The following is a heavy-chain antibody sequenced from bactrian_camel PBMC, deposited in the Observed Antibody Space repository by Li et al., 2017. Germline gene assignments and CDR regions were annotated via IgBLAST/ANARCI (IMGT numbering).Heavy chain of an antibody. CDR1: GYALTGNRNWC. Sequence: HVQLVESGGGSVQPGGSLRLQCAASGYALTGNRNWCMGWFRQAPGKEREWVAGIRTADGSTWYADSAKGRFTISQDNAKKVLNLQMNNLKPEDTAMYYCAAVILSPRVAHGSQLEPKEYDYWGQGTQVTVS. V-gene: IGHV3S1*01. CDR3: AAVILSPRVAHGSQLEPKEYDY. CDR2: IRTADGST. J-gene: IGHJ4*01. D-gene: IGHD7*01.